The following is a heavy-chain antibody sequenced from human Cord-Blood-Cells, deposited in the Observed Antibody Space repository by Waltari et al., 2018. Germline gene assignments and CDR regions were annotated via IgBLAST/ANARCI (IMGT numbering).Heavy chain of an antibody. CDR3: AKDLDLTGVFDY. Sequence: HVPLVRSGRGVVTRGECLRRSCAAPACTCRRCGLQRVRKAPGKGLEWVAVISYDGSNKYYADAVKGRFTISRDNSKNTLYLQMNSLRAEDTAVYYCAKDLDLTGVFDYWGQGTLVTVSS. D-gene: IGHD1-20*01. CDR2: ISYDGSNK. J-gene: IGHJ4*02. V-gene: IGHV3-30*18. CDR1: ACTCRRCG.